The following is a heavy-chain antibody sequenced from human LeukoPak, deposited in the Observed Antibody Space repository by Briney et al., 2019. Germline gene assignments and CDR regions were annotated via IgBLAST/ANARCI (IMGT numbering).Heavy chain of an antibody. V-gene: IGHV4-59*01. Sequence: SETLSLTCTVSGGSISSYYWSWIRQPPGKGLEWIGYIYYSGSTNYNPSLKSRVTISVDTSKNQFSLKLSSVTAADTAVYYCARLQTSSSSRHFDYWGQGTLVTVSS. D-gene: IGHD6-13*01. CDR3: ARLQTSSSSRHFDY. J-gene: IGHJ4*02. CDR1: GGSISSYY. CDR2: IYYSGST.